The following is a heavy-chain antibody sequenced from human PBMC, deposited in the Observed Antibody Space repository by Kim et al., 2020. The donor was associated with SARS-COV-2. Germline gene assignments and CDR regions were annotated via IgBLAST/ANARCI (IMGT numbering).Heavy chain of an antibody. CDR3: ARGDNSDYDYIADD. V-gene: IGHV3-7*04. D-gene: IGHD5-12*01. Sequence: YGDTVKGRFTISREKAKNSLYLQMNSLRAEDTAVYYCARGDNSDYDYIADDWGQGTLVTVSS. J-gene: IGHJ4*02.